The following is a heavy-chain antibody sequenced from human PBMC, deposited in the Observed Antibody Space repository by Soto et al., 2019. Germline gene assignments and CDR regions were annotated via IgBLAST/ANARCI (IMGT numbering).Heavy chain of an antibody. V-gene: IGHV3-23*01. CDR3: ARGSSGWYVFDY. J-gene: IGHJ4*02. D-gene: IGHD6-19*01. Sequence: GGSLRLSCGASGFTFSTYAMSWVRQAPGKGLEWVSAISGSGGSTYHADSVKGRFTISRDNSKNTLYLQMNSLRAEDTAVYYCARGSSGWYVFDYWGQGTLVTVSS. CDR1: GFTFSTYA. CDR2: ISGSGGST.